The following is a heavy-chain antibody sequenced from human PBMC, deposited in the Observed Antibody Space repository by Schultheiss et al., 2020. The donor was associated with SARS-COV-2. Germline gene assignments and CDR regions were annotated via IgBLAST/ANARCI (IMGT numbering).Heavy chain of an antibody. J-gene: IGHJ6*02. CDR1: GFTFSSYE. CDR2: ISSSGSTI. Sequence: GESLKISCAASGFTFSSYEMNWVRQAPGKGLEWVSYISSSGSTIYYADSVKGRFTISRDNAKNSLYLQMNSLRAEDTAVYYCARDLRSVYYYYYGMDVWGQGTTVTVSS. CDR3: ARDLRSVYYYYYGMDV. V-gene: IGHV3-48*03.